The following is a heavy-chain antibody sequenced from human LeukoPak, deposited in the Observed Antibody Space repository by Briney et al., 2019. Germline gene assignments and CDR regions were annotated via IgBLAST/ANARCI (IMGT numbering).Heavy chain of an antibody. CDR1: GFTFSSYG. Sequence: GGSLRLSCAASGFTFSSYGMHWVRQAPGKGLEWVAGISYDGSNKYYADSVKGRFTISRDNSKNTLYLQMNSLRAEDTAVYYCARGDSSGYDYWGQGTLVTVSS. J-gene: IGHJ4*02. CDR2: ISYDGSNK. V-gene: IGHV3-30*03. D-gene: IGHD3-22*01. CDR3: ARGDSSGYDY.